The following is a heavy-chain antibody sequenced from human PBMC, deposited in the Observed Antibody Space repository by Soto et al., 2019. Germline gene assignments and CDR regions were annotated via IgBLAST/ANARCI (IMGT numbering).Heavy chain of an antibody. CDR2: MSYDGSKK. J-gene: IGHJ4*02. CDR3: AKGGGGSYLYFDY. Sequence: VQLVESGGGLVKPGGSLRLSCAASGFTFSSYSMNWVRQAPGKGLEWVALMSYDGSKKYYADSVKGRFTISRDKSKNTLYLQMNSLRAEDTAVYYCAKGGGGSYLYFDYWGQGTLVTVSS. D-gene: IGHD1-26*01. V-gene: IGHV3-30*18. CDR1: GFTFSSYS.